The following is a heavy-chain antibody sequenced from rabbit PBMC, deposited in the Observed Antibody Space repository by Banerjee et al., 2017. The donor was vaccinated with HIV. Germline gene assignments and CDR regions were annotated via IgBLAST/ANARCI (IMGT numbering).Heavy chain of an antibody. J-gene: IGHJ4*01. CDR1: GFSFSNKYV. Sequence: QEQLEESGGDLVKPEGSLTLTCTASGFSFSNKYVMCWVRQAPGKGLEWIGCINTSSGNTYYANWAKGRFTISKTSSTTVTLQMTSLTAADTATYFCARDGGIGWNFNLWGPGTLVTVS. V-gene: IGHV1S45*01. CDR3: ARDGGIGWNFNL. CDR2: INTSSGNT. D-gene: IGHD1-1*01.